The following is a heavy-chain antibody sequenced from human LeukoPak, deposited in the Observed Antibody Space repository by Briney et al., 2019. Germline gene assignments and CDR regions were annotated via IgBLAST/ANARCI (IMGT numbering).Heavy chain of an antibody. Sequence: GGSLRLSCAASGFTFSSYAMSWVRQAPGKGLEWVSAISGSGGSTYYADSVKGLYTICRDNSKNTLYLQMNSLRAEDTAVYYCARVRITVTHLFDYWGQGTLVTVSS. V-gene: IGHV3-23*01. J-gene: IGHJ4*02. CDR1: GFTFSSYA. D-gene: IGHD4-17*01. CDR2: ISGSGGST. CDR3: ARVRITVTHLFDY.